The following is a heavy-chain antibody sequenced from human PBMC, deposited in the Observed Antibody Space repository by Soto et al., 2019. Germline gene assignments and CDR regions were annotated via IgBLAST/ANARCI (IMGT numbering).Heavy chain of an antibody. Sequence: GASVKVSCKASGYTFTSYAMHWVRQAPGQRLEWMGWINAGNGITKYSQKFQGRVTITRDTSASTAYMELSSLRSEDTAVYYCASDANYDILTGTGYFDYWGQGTLVTVSS. D-gene: IGHD3-9*01. J-gene: IGHJ4*02. CDR2: INAGNGIT. CDR1: GYTFTSYA. V-gene: IGHV1-3*01. CDR3: ASDANYDILTGTGYFDY.